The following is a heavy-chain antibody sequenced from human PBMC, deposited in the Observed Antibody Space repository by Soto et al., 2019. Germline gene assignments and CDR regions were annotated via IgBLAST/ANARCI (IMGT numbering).Heavy chain of an antibody. CDR2: IYYSGST. Sequence: SETLSLTCIVSSGSINSGTYYWTWIRQPPGKGLEWIGYIYYSGSTNYNPSLKSRVTISVDRSKNQFSLKLNSVTAADTAVYYCARGRVPLFDPWGQGTLVTVSS. J-gene: IGHJ5*02. CDR3: ARGRVPLFDP. D-gene: IGHD1-1*01. V-gene: IGHV4-61*01. CDR1: SGSINSGTYY.